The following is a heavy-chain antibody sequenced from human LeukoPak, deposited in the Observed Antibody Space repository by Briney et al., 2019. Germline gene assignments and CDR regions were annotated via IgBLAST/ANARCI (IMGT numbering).Heavy chain of an antibody. Sequence: ASVKVSCKASGYTFSSYGFLWVRQAPGQGLEWMGWISAYNDNTNYAQKLQGRLTMTTDTSTSTAYIELRSLRSDDTAVYYCARRTGDAFDIWGQGTMVTVSS. CDR2: ISAYNDNT. CDR3: ARRTGDAFDI. V-gene: IGHV1-18*01. J-gene: IGHJ3*02. D-gene: IGHD1-1*01. CDR1: GYTFSSYG.